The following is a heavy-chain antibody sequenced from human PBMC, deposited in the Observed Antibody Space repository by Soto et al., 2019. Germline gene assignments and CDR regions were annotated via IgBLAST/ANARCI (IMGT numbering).Heavy chain of an antibody. CDR3: ARVSSGWYYWFDP. Sequence: ASVKVSCKASGYTFTSDGISWVRQAPGQGLEWMGWISTNNGNTNYAQKLQGRVTMTTDTSTSTAYMELRSLRSDDTAVYYCARVSSGWYYWFDPWGQGTLVTVSS. D-gene: IGHD6-19*01. J-gene: IGHJ5*02. CDR1: GYTFTSDG. V-gene: IGHV1-18*01. CDR2: ISTNNGNT.